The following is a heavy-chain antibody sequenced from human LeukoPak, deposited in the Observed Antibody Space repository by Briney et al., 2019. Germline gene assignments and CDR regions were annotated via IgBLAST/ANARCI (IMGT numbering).Heavy chain of an antibody. CDR3: ARHAGVGAAADS. CDR1: GYSFAIYW. CDR2: IYPGDSDA. J-gene: IGHJ4*02. Sequence: GGSLRLSCKGSGYSFAIYWIGWVRQMPGKGLEGMGIIYPGDSDARYSPSFQGQVTISADKCISTAYLLWSSLKASDTAIYYCARHAGVGAAADSWGQGTPVTVSS. V-gene: IGHV5-51*01. D-gene: IGHD6-13*01.